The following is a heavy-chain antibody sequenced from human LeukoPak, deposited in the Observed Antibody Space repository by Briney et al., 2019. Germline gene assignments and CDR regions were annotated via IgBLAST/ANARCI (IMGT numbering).Heavy chain of an antibody. CDR3: ARDVDSSGYNYYFDY. CDR2: MWYDGSNN. J-gene: IGHJ4*02. D-gene: IGHD6-19*01. CDR1: GFTFSSYG. Sequence: PGGSLRLSCAASGFTFSSYGMHWVRQAPGKGLEWVALMWYDGSNNYYADSVKGRFTISRDNSRNTPYLQMNSLRAEDTAVYYCARDVDSSGYNYYFDYWGQGTLVTVSS. V-gene: IGHV3-33*01.